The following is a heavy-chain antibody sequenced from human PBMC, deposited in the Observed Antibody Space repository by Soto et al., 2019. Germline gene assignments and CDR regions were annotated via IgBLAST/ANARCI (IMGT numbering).Heavy chain of an antibody. CDR2: MNPGSGDT. CDR3: ARMATFGSLNWFDP. Sequence: ASVKVSCKASGYTLKNYGITWVRQATGQGLERMGWMNPGSGDTGYAQKFQGRVTMTRDISIATAYMELSSLRSDDTAIYYCARMATFGSLNWFDPWGQGTLVTVSS. V-gene: IGHV1-8*01. CDR1: GYTLKNYG. J-gene: IGHJ5*02. D-gene: IGHD3-16*01.